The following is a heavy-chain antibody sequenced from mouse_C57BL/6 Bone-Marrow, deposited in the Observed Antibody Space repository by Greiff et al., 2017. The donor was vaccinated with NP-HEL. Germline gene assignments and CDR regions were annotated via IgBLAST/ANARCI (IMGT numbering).Heavy chain of an antibody. CDR1: GYTFTDYY. V-gene: IGHV1-75*01. CDR3: ARRGGYDRAWFAY. Sequence: QVQLQQPGPELVKPGASVKISCKASGYTFTDYYINWVKQRPGQGLEWIGWIFPGSGSTYYNEKFKGKATLTVDKSSSTAYMLLSSLTSEDSAVYFRARRGGYDRAWFAYWGQGTLVTVSA. CDR2: IFPGSGST. J-gene: IGHJ3*01. D-gene: IGHD2-2*01.